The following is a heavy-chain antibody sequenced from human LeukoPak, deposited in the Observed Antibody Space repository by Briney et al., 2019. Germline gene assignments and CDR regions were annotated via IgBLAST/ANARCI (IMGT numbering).Heavy chain of an antibody. CDR2: INSDGNST. CDR1: GFIFSTYW. Sequence: PGGSWRLSCAASGFIFSTYWMHWVRQVPGKGLVWVSRINSDGNSTNYADSVKGRFTISRDNAKNTLYLQMSSLRAEDTAVYYCARGSVLWFGAPRIEYWGQGTLFTASS. CDR3: ARGSVLWFGAPRIEY. D-gene: IGHD3-10*01. J-gene: IGHJ4*02. V-gene: IGHV3-74*01.